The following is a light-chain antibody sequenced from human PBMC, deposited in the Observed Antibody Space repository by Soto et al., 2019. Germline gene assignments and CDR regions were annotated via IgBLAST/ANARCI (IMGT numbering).Light chain of an antibody. J-gene: IGLJ2*01. CDR1: SSDVGSYNL. Sequence: QSALTQPASVSGSPGQSITFSCTGTSSDVGSYNLVSWYQQQPGKAPKLMIYEGSKRPSGVSNRFSGSKSGNTASLTISGLQAEDEADYYCCSYAGSIYVVFGGGTKLTVL. V-gene: IGLV2-23*01. CDR3: CSYAGSIYVV. CDR2: EGS.